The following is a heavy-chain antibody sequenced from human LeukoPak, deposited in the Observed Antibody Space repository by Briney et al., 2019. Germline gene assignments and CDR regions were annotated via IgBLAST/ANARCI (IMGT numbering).Heavy chain of an antibody. Sequence: PGGSLRLSCAASGFDFSTYAMHWVRQAPGQGLEWVALISYDAGNNYTADSVRGRLTISRDNSKDTLYLQMTSLRPDDTAIYYCTRGLLYSGYDFGLDYFDSWGQGTLVTVSS. D-gene: IGHD5-12*01. CDR1: GFDFSTYA. J-gene: IGHJ4*02. CDR2: ISYDAGNN. CDR3: TRGLLYSGYDFGLDYFDS. V-gene: IGHV3-30*03.